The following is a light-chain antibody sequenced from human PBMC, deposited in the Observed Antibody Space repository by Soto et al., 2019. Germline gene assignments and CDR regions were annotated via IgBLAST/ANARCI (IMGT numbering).Light chain of an antibody. CDR2: DVS. V-gene: IGLV2-14*03. CDR3: CSYTTSNTRQIV. Sequence: QSVLTQPASVSGSPGQSIIISCTGTSSDVGGYNYVSWYQQHPGKALKFMIYDVSSRPSGVSNRFSGSKSGNTASLTISGLQAEDEADYYCCSYTTSNTRQIVFGTGTKVTVL. J-gene: IGLJ1*01. CDR1: SSDVGGYNY.